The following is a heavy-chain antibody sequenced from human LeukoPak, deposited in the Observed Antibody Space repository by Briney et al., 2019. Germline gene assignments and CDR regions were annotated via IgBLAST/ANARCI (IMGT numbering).Heavy chain of an antibody. V-gene: IGHV1-69*04. J-gene: IGHJ6*02. D-gene: IGHD3-3*01. CDR3: ARALLPGSSSLYDFWRPDYYYYGMDV. CDR2: IIPILGIA. CDR1: GGTFSSYA. Sequence: GASVKVSCKASGGTFSSYAISWVRQAPGQGLEWMGRIIPILGIANYAQKFQGRVTITADKSTSTAYMELSSLRSEDTAVYYCARALLPGSSSLYDFWRPDYYYYGMDVWGQGTTVTVSS.